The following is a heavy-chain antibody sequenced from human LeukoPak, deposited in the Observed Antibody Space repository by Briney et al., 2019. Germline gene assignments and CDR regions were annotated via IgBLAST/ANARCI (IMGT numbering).Heavy chain of an antibody. J-gene: IGHJ4*02. CDR1: GFTFGDFT. CDR3: TRAVPHTDY. D-gene: IGHD6-19*01. V-gene: IGHV3-49*04. Sequence: GGSLRLSCTASGFTFGDFTLGWVRQAPGKGLEWLGFIRGKVYGGTTEYAASVKGRFTFSRDDSKSIAYLQMNSLKTGDTAVYYCTRAVPHTDYWGQGTVVTVSS. CDR2: IRGKVYGGTT.